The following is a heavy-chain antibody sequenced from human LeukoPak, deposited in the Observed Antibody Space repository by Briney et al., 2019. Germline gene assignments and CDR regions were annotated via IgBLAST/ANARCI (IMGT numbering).Heavy chain of an antibody. D-gene: IGHD3-9*01. CDR1: GFTFSSYE. CDR3: ARAAILTGYSLDY. V-gene: IGHV3-48*03. Sequence: GGSLRLSCAASGFTFSSYEMNWVRQAPGKGLEWVSYISSSGSTIYYADSVKGRFTISRDNAKNSLYLQMNSLRAEDTAVYYCARAAILTGYSLDYWGQGTLVTVSS. J-gene: IGHJ4*02. CDR2: ISSSGSTI.